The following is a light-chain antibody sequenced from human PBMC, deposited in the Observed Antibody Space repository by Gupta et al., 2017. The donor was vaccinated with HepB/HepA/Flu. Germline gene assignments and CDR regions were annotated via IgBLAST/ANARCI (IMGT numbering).Light chain of an antibody. CDR2: EVS. CDR3: SSYAGSNNVV. J-gene: IGLJ2*01. CDR1: SSDVGGYNY. V-gene: IGLV2-8*01. Sequence: QSALTKPPSASGSPGQSVTISCPGTSSDVGGYNYVSWYQQHPGKAPKLIIYEVSKRPSGVPDRFSGSKSGNTASLTVSGLQAEDEADYYCSSYAGSNNVVFGGGTKLTVL.